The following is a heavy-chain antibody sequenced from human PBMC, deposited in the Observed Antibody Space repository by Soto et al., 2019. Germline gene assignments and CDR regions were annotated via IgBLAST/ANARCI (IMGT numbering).Heavy chain of an antibody. CDR3: ARDTESNRYND. CDR2: IRPDNGNR. CDR1: GYTFSTSG. J-gene: IGHJ4*02. Sequence: VASVKVSCKTSGYTFSTSGISWVRQAPGQGLEWVGWIRPDNGNRKSAQRLQGRVTLTTDTSASTAYMELRGLTSDDTAMYYCARDTESNRYNDWGQGTLVTVSS. V-gene: IGHV1-18*01. D-gene: IGHD1-20*01.